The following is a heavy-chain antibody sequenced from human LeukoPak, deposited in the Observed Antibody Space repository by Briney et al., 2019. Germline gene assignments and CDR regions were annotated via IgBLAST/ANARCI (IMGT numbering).Heavy chain of an antibody. CDR3: ARASGWPAFDY. V-gene: IGHV1-8*01. CDR2: MKPNSGNT. CDR1: GYTFTNYD. J-gene: IGHJ4*02. D-gene: IGHD2-15*01. Sequence: TSVKVSCKASGYTFTNYDINWVRQATGQGLEWMGYMKPNSGNTGYAQKFQGRVTMTRDTSISTAYMELSRLRSDDTAVYYCARASGWPAFDYWGQGTLVTVSS.